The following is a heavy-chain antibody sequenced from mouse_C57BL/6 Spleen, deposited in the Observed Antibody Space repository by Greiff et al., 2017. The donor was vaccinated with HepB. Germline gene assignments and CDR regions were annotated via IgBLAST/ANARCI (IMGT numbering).Heavy chain of an antibody. D-gene: IGHD1-1*01. CDR1: GYAFSSSW. CDR2: IYPGDGDT. J-gene: IGHJ3*01. Sequence: VKLQESGPELVKPGASVKISCKASGYAFSSSWMNWVKQRPGKGLEWIGRIYPGDGDTNYNGKFKGKATLTADKSSSTAYMQLSSLTSEDSAVYFCARSAYGSSYGFAYWGQGTLVTVSA. CDR3: ARSAYGSSYGFAY. V-gene: IGHV1-82*01.